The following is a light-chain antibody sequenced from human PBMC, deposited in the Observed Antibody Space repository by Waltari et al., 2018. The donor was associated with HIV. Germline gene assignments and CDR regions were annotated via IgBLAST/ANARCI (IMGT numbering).Light chain of an antibody. J-gene: IGLJ2*01. Sequence: QSALTQPASVSGSLGPSITISCPGTRSDVGGYNYVSRYQHHPGNAPKLMIYEVTNRPSGVSNRFSGSKSGNTASLTISGLQAEDESDYYCTSYTSSSTLVVFGGGTKLTVL. V-gene: IGLV2-14*01. CDR1: RSDVGGYNY. CDR2: EVT. CDR3: TSYTSSSTLVV.